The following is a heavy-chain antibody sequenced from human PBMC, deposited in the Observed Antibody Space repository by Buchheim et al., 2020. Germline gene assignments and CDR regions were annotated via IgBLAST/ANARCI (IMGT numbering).Heavy chain of an antibody. V-gene: IGHV3-33*01. D-gene: IGHD4-17*01. Sequence: QVQLVESGGGVVQPGRSLRLSCAASGFTFSSYGMHWVRQAPGKGLEWVAFIWYDESHDNYADSVKGRFTISRDNSKNTVYLQMSSLRAEDTAVYYCARDYYGDYAYFDYWGQGTL. CDR3: ARDYYGDYAYFDY. CDR1: GFTFSSYG. CDR2: IWYDESHD. J-gene: IGHJ4*02.